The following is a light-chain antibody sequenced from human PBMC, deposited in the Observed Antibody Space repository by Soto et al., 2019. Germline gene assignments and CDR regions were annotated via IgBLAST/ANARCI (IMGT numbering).Light chain of an antibody. CDR1: SSNIGSNY. V-gene: IGLV1-47*01. J-gene: IGLJ1*01. Sequence: QSVLTQPPSASGTPGQRVTTSCSGSSSNIGSNYVYWYQQLPGTAPKLLIYRNNQRPSGVPDRFSGSKSGTSASLAISGLRSEDEADYYCAAWDDSLSGGVFGTGTKVTVL. CDR3: AAWDDSLSGGV. CDR2: RNN.